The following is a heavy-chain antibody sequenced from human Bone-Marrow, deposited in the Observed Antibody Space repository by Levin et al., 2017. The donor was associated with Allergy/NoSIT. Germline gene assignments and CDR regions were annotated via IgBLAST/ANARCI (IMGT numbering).Heavy chain of an antibody. V-gene: IGHV1-69*13. D-gene: IGHD2/OR15-2a*01. Sequence: SVKVSCKASGGNFRSYSLSWVRQAPGQGLQWIGGIIPIFSTGHYAQKFQGRVTITADESTTTAYLELSGLTSEDTAVYYCARSLFPTYNAFQIWGQGTLLFVSS. CDR3: ARSLFPTYNAFQI. CDR1: GGNFRSYS. J-gene: IGHJ3*02. CDR2: IIPIFSTG.